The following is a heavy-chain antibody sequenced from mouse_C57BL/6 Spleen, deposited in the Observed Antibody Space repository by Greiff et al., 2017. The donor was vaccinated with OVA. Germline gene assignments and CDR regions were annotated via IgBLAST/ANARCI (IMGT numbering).Heavy chain of an antibody. CDR2: IYPGDGDT. J-gene: IGHJ2*01. D-gene: IGHD2-13*01. CDR3: ARDCDGYFDY. Sequence: QVQLQQSGPELVKPGASVKISCKASGYAFSSSWMNWVKQRPGKGLEWIGRIYPGDGDTNYNGKFKGKATLTADKSSSPAYMQLSSLTSEDSAVYFCARDCDGYFDYWGQGTTLTVSS. V-gene: IGHV1-82*01. CDR1: GYAFSSSW.